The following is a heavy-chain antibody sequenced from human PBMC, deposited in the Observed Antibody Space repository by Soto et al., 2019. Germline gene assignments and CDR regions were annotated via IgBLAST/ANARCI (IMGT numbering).Heavy chain of an antibody. Sequence: GGSLRLSCAASGFTFSSYAMSWVRQAPGKGLEWVSAISGSGGSTYYADSVKGRFTISRDNSKNTLYLQMNSLRAEDTAVYYCAKGTHDFWSGYCRFDYWGQGTLVTVSS. V-gene: IGHV3-23*01. D-gene: IGHD3-3*01. CDR1: GFTFSSYA. CDR3: AKGTHDFWSGYCRFDY. J-gene: IGHJ4*02. CDR2: ISGSGGST.